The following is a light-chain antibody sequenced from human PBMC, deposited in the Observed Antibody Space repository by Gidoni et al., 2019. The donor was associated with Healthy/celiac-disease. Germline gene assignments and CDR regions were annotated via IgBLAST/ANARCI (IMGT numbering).Light chain of an antibody. CDR1: QSINNW. Sequence: DIQMTQYPSTLSASVGDRVTIICRASQSINNWLAWYQQKPGKAPKILIYKASNLESGVPSRFSGSGAGTEFTLTISSLQPDDFATYYCKQYHSYSWTFGQXTKVEIK. J-gene: IGKJ1*01. CDR3: KQYHSYSWT. CDR2: KAS. V-gene: IGKV1-5*03.